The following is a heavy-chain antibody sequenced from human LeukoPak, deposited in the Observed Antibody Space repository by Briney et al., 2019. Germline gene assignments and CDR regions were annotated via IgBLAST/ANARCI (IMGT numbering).Heavy chain of an antibody. J-gene: IGHJ4*02. D-gene: IGHD6-19*01. CDR1: GYTFTSYG. CDR3: ARSPPLPEAGTEDY. Sequence: ASVKVSCKASGYTFTSYGISWVRQAPGQGLEWMGWMNPYNDNTNYAQNLHGRVTMTTDASTSTAYMELRSLRSDDTAVYYCARSPPLPEAGTEDYWGQGTLVTVSS. V-gene: IGHV1-18*01. CDR2: MNPYNDNT.